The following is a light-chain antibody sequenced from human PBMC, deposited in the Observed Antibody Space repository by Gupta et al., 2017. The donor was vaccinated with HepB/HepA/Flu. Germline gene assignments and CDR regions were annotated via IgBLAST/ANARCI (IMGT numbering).Light chain of an antibody. CDR1: SSDVGSYNL. Sequence: QSALTQPASVSGSPGQSITISCTGTSSDVGSYNLVSWFQQYPGKAPTLMIYEVSKRPSGVSDRFSGSKSGNTASLTISGLQTEDEADYYCSYARTKTVFGGGTKLTVL. CDR2: EVS. CDR3: CSYARTKTV. V-gene: IGLV2-23*02. J-gene: IGLJ3*02.